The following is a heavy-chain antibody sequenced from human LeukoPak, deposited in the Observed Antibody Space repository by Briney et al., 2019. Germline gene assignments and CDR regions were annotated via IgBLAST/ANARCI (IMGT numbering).Heavy chain of an antibody. D-gene: IGHD2-2*01. CDR2: INPNSGGT. CDR3: ARDFCSTSCAYDY. V-gene: IGHV1-2*02. Sequence: ASVKVSCKASGYTFTGYYMHWVRQAPGQGLEWMGWINPNSGGTNYAQKFQGRVTMTRDTSISTAYMGLSRLRSDDTAVYYCARDFCSTSCAYDYWGQGTLVTVSS. J-gene: IGHJ4*02. CDR1: GYTFTGYY.